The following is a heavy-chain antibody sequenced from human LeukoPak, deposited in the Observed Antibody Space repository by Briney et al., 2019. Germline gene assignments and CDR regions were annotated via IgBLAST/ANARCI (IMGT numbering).Heavy chain of an antibody. CDR2: IKRKTDGGTT. Sequence: GGSLRLSCAASGFTFSNAWMSWVRQAPGEGLEWVGRIKRKTDGGTTDYAAPVKGRFTISRDEPKNTLYLQMNSLKTEDTAVYYCTTSYYDSSGYYFPDYWGQGTQVSVCS. CDR3: TTSYYDSSGYYFPDY. V-gene: IGHV3-15*01. CDR1: GFTFSNAW. J-gene: IGHJ4*02. D-gene: IGHD3-22*01.